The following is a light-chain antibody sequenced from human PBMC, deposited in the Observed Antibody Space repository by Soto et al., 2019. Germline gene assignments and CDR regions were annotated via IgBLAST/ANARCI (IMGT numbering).Light chain of an antibody. V-gene: IGKV3-11*01. CDR2: DVS. CDR3: QQRSNWPIT. CDR1: QSVSSY. J-gene: IGKJ5*01. Sequence: EIVMTQSPATLSVSPGEITTLSCRASQSVSSYLAWYQQKPGQAPRLLIYDVSNRATGIPARFSGSGSGTDFTLTISSLEPEDFAVYYCQQRSNWPITFGQGTRLEIK.